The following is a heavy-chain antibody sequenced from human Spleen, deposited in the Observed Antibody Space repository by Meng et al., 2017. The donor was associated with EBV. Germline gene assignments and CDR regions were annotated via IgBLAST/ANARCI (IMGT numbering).Heavy chain of an antibody. D-gene: IGHD3-10*01. J-gene: IGHJ4*02. CDR1: GGSSSSNSYY. V-gene: IGHV4-39*01. CDR2: IYYDGNT. Sequence: RLLAPCPCLRMPSGPPSSPGSASGGSSSSNSYYWGWIRQPPGKGLEWIGIIYYDGNTYYSPSLKSRVTMAVDTSKNQFSLKLSSVTAADAAVYYCARQSDHYSGSGTYYDYWGQGTLVTVSS. CDR3: ARQSDHYSGSGTYYDY.